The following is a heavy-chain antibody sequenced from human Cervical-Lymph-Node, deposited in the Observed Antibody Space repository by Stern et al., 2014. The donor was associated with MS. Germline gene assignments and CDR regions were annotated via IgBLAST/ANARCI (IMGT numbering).Heavy chain of an antibody. V-gene: IGHV1-2*02. CDR2: INTNSGDT. CDR1: GYTFRDYY. CDR3: ARDWLTIFGVVDYYSMDV. Sequence: QEQLVESGAEVKKPGASVRVSCKASGYTFRDYYLHWVRQAPGQGLEWMGWINTNSGDTNSAQKFQGRVTMTRDTSISTVYMELNSLRSDDTGRYYCARDWLTIFGVVDYYSMDVWGQGTTVTVSS. J-gene: IGHJ6*02. D-gene: IGHD3-3*01.